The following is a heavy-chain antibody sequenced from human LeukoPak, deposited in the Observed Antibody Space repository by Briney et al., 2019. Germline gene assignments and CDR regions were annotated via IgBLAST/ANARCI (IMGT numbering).Heavy chain of an antibody. CDR1: GFIFRNHG. D-gene: IGHD3-10*01. V-gene: IGHV3-48*01. Sequence: GGTLRLSCAASGFIFRNHGMNWVRQAPGKGLEWVSGISPRGDVTYYADSVKGRFTISRDNAKNSLYLQMNSLRAEDTAVYYCAREDYYGSGSLYPGYFDYWGQGTLVTVSS. CDR2: ISPRGDVT. CDR3: AREDYYGSGSLYPGYFDY. J-gene: IGHJ4*02.